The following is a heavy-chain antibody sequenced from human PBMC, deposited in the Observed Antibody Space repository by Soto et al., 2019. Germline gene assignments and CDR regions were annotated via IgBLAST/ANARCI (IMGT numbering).Heavy chain of an antibody. CDR2: ISSSSSYI. D-gene: IGHD4-17*01. CDR3: ARDTVTTKYYFDY. J-gene: IGHJ4*02. CDR1: GFTFSSYS. V-gene: IGHV3-21*01. Sequence: NPGGSLRLSCAASGFTFSSYSMNWVRQAPGKGLEWVSSISSSSSYIYYADSVKGRFTISRDNAKNSLYLQMNSLRAEDTAVYYCARDTVTTKYYFDYWGQGTLVTVSS.